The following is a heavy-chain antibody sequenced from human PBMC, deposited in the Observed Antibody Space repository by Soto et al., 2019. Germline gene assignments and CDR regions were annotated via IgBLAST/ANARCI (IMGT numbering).Heavy chain of an antibody. CDR2: IYYSGST. Sequence: SETLSLTCTFSVDSLSGGGYFCNWIRQHPGKGLEWIGYIYYSGSTYYNPSLKSRVTISVDMSKNQFSLKLSSVTVADTAVYYCARDLPPGNSWGQGILVTVSS. J-gene: IGHJ4*02. CDR3: ARDLPPGNS. CDR1: VDSLSGGGYF. V-gene: IGHV4-31*03.